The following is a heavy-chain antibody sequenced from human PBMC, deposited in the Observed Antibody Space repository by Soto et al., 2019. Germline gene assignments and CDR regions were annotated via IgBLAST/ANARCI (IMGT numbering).Heavy chain of an antibody. Sequence: QLQLQESGSGLVKPSQTLSLTCAASGGSISSGGYSWSWIRQPPGKGLEWMGYIDHSGSTYYNPSQKSRVTKSVDSTKNQFSLKLSSVTAADTAVYYCARGRGSSSWCTYYFDYWGQGTLVTVSS. V-gene: IGHV4-30-2*01. CDR3: ARGRGSSSWCTYYFDY. CDR2: IDHSGST. D-gene: IGHD6-13*01. J-gene: IGHJ4*02. CDR1: GGSISSGGYS.